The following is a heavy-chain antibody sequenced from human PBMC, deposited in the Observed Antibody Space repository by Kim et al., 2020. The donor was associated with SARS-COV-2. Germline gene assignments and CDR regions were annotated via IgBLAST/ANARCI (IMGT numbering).Heavy chain of an antibody. CDR3: ARELSIAAQPATNYYGMDV. V-gene: IGHV1-69*13. Sequence: SVKVSCKASGGTFSSYAISWVRQAPGQGLEWMGGIIPIFGTANYAQKFQGRVTITADESTSTAYMELSSLRSEDTAVYYCARELSIAAQPATNYYGMDVWGQGTTVTVSS. CDR2: IIPIFGTA. J-gene: IGHJ6*02. CDR1: GGTFSSYA. D-gene: IGHD6-6*01.